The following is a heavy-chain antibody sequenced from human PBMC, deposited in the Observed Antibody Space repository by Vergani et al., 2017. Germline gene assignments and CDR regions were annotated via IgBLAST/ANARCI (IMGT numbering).Heavy chain of an antibody. Sequence: QITLKESGPTLVKPTQTLTLTCTFSGFSLSTSGVGVGWIRQPPGKALEWLALIYWDDDKRYSPSLKSRLTITKDTSKNQVVRTMTNMDPVDTATYYCAHRRSLGIFGDYYFDYWGQGTLVTVSS. V-gene: IGHV2-5*02. CDR3: AHRRSLGIFGDYYFDY. CDR2: IYWDDDK. J-gene: IGHJ4*02. D-gene: IGHD3-3*01. CDR1: GFSLSTSGVG.